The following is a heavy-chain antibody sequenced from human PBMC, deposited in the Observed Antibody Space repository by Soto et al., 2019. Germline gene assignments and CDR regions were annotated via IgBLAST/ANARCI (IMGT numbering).Heavy chain of an antibody. Sequence: SQTLSLTGARSGDSVASNSAAWNWIRQSPSRGLEWLGRTYYRSKWYNDYAVSVKSRITINPDTSKNQFSLQLNSVTPEDTAVYYCAIEPYSRPPYWFDPPAQRTLVLVSS. CDR2: TYYRSKWYN. CDR1: GDSVASNSAA. D-gene: IGHD6-13*01. CDR3: AIEPYSRPPYWFDP. V-gene: IGHV6-1*01. J-gene: IGHJ5*02.